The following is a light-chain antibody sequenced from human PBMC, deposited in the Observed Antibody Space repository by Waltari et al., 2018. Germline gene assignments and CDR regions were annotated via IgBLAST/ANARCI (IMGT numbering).Light chain of an antibody. V-gene: IGKV2-30*01. CDR3: MQGTHWPYT. CDR1: QSIVYSDGNLY. J-gene: IGKJ2*01. Sequence: DVVMTQSPLSLPVTLGQPASLSCRPSQSIVYSDGNLYLNWFQKRPGQSPRRLINKVSTRDSGVPDRFSGSGSGTDFTLKISRVEAEDVGVYYCMQGTHWPYTFGQGTKLEIK. CDR2: KVS.